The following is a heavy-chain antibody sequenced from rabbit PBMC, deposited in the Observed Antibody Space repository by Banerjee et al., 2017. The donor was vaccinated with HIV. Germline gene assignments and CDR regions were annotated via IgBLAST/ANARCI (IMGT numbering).Heavy chain of an antibody. CDR1: EFSFSSSYW. Sequence: QEQLEESGGDLVKPEGSLTLTCTASEFSFSSSYWICWVRQAPGKGLEWIACIDAGSSGSTYYASWAKGRFTISKTSSTTVTLQMTSLTAADTATYFCARAAYVSGGYVDYFNLWGPGTLVTVS. V-gene: IGHV1S45*01. D-gene: IGHD1-1*01. CDR2: IDAGSSGST. CDR3: ARAAYVSGGYVDYFNL. J-gene: IGHJ4*01.